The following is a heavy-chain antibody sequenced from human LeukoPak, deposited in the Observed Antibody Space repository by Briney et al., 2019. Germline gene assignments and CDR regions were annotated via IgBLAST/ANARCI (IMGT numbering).Heavy chain of an antibody. CDR1: GGSFSGYY. Sequence: SETLSLTCAVYGGSFSGYYWSWIRQPPGKGLEWIGEINHSGSTNYNADLMSRVTISVGATNNQFSLKLRSMTAADTAAYYWRRDEVWGSSRSRAFDIWDQRTMVTASS. V-gene: IGHV4-34*01. CDR2: INHSGST. J-gene: IGHJ3*02. D-gene: IGHD3-16*02. CDR3: RRDEVWGSSRSRAFDI.